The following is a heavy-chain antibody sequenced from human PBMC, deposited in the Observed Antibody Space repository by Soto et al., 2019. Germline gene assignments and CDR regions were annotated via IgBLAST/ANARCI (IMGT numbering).Heavy chain of an antibody. J-gene: IGHJ4*02. CDR2: ISSSGGAI. V-gene: IGHV3-48*03. CDR3: ARGGVY. D-gene: IGHD2-8*01. CDR1: GFTFSNYE. Sequence: EVQLMESGGGLVQPGGSLRLSCGASGFTFSNYEMNWVRQAPGKGLEWVSYISSSGGAISYADSVKGRFTISRDNAKNSLYLQMNGLRAGDTAVYYCARGGVYWGQGTLVTVSS.